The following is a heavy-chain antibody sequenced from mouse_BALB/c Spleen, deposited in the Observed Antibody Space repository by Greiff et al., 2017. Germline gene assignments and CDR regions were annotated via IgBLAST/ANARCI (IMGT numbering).Heavy chain of an antibody. J-gene: IGHJ4*01. D-gene: IGHD2-4*01. CDR1: GFTFSSSY. V-gene: IGHV1-9*01. CDR3: ARLLIYYDYSAGAMDY. Sequence: QVQLQQSGAGLVKPGASVKLTCTASGFTFSSSYICWLIQKSGQSLVWFAWIYTGTGGTSYNQNFTGKVQLTVDTSSNTAYMQFSSLTTEDSAIYYCARLLIYYDYSAGAMDYWGQGTSVTVSS. CDR2: IYTGTGGT.